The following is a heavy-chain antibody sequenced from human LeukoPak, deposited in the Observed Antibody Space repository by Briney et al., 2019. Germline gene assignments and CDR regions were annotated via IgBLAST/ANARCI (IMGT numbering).Heavy chain of an antibody. CDR1: GLTVSSNY. J-gene: IGHJ4*02. CDR3: ARDSLHNYGGTGYGYYFDY. CDR2: IYIGGDI. V-gene: IGHV3-66*01. D-gene: IGHD4/OR15-4a*01. Sequence: PGGSLRLSCAASGLTVSSNYVSWVRQAPGKGLEWVSVIYIGGDIYYADSVKGRFTVSRDNAQKSLFLQMNGLRVEDTAMYYCARDSLHNYGGTGYGYYFDYWGQGTPVTVSS.